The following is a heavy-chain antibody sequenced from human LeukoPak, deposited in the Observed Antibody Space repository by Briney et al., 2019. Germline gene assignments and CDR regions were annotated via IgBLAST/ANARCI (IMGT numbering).Heavy chain of an antibody. V-gene: IGHV3-66*02. J-gene: IGHJ6*03. CDR1: GFTVSSNY. CDR2: IYSGGST. Sequence: GGSLRLSCAASGFTVSSNYMSWVRQAPGKGLEWVSVIYSGGSTYYADSVKGRFTISRDNSKNTLYLQMNSLRAEDTAVYYCARGGGSSWYSIYYYYYMDVWGKGTTVTVSS. CDR3: ARGGGSSWYSIYYYYYMDV. D-gene: IGHD6-13*01.